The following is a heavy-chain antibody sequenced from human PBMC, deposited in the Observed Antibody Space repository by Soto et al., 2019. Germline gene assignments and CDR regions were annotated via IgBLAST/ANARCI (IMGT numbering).Heavy chain of an antibody. CDR1: GFTFSSYW. J-gene: IGHJ6*03. V-gene: IGHV3-74*01. Sequence: GRSLRLSCAASGFTFSSYWMHWVRQAPGKGLVWVSRINSDGSSTSYADSVKGRFTISRDNAKNTLYLQMNSLRAEDTAVYYCARASNYYYYMDVWGKGTTVTVSS. CDR3: ARASNYYYYMDV. CDR2: INSDGSST.